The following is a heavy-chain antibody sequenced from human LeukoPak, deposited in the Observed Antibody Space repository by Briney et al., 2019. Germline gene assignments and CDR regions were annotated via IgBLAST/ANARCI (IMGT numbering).Heavy chain of an antibody. CDR1: GYTFTGYY. J-gene: IGHJ4*02. D-gene: IGHD5-24*01. V-gene: IGHV1-2*02. CDR3: ARVRRDGYNCFYY. CDR2: IYTNSGGT. Sequence: SVKLSCKASGYTFTGYYMHWVRQAPGQGLEWMGGIYTNSGGTNYAQKFQGRLTMTRDTSIRTAYMELSRLRSDDTAVYYCARVRRDGYNCFYYWGQGTLVTVSS.